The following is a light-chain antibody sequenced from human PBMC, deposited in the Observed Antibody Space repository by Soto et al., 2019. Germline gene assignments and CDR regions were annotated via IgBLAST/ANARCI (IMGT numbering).Light chain of an antibody. Sequence: QSVLTQPPSVSGAPGQRVIISCTGSGSNIGAGYDVNWYKQIPGTAPKLLISRNTNRPSGVPDRLSGSRSATSASLAIIGLQADDEADYYCQSFDNCLSGFYVFGTGTKVTVL. CDR1: GSNIGAGYD. CDR3: QSFDNCLSGFYV. CDR2: RNT. J-gene: IGLJ1*01. V-gene: IGLV1-40*01.